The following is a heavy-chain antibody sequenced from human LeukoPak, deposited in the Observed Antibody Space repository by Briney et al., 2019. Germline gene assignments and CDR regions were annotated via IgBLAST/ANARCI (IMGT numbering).Heavy chain of an antibody. CDR3: GRGDSRGYLLDY. J-gene: IGHJ4*02. D-gene: IGHD3-22*01. V-gene: IGHV3-74*01. CDR2: ISSDGSST. Sequence: GGSLRLSCVASGFTFSSSWMYWVRQAPGKGLVWASRISSDGSSTTYADSVKGRFTISRDNAKNTLYLQMNSLRVEDTAVYYCGRGDSRGYLLDYWGQGTLVTVSS. CDR1: GFTFSSSW.